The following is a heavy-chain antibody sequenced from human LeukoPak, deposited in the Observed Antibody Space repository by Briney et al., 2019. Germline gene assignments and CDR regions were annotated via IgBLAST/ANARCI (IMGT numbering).Heavy chain of an antibody. V-gene: IGHV3-21*01. D-gene: IGHD6-19*01. CDR3: ARSGSSGWGIDY. CDR2: ISSSSSYI. J-gene: IGHJ4*02. Sequence: NPGGSLRLSCAASGFTFSSYSMNWVRQAPGKGLEWVSSISSSSSYIYYADSVKGRFTISRDNAKNSLYLQMNSLRAEDTAVYYCARSGSSGWGIDYWGQGTLVTVSS. CDR1: GFTFSSYS.